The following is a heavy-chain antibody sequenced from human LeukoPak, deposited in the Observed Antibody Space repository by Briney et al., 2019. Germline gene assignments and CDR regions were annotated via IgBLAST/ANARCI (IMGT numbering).Heavy chain of an antibody. CDR3: ATSPLPRYNWNYVHQYYFDY. CDR2: INPNSGGT. D-gene: IGHD1-7*01. V-gene: IGHV1-2*02. Sequence: ASVKVSCKASGYTFTGYYIHWVRQAPGQGLEWMGWINPNSGGTNYAQKFQGRVTMTRDTSISTAYMELSSLRSEDTAVYYCATSPLPRYNWNYVHQYYFDYWGQGTLVTVSS. CDR1: GYTFTGYY. J-gene: IGHJ4*02.